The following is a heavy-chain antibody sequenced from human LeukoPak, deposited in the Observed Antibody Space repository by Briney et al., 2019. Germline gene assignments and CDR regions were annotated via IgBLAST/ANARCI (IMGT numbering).Heavy chain of an antibody. Sequence: SGGSPRLSCAASGFTVITSFMSWVRQAPGKGLEWISVIYNGGTTYYADSVKGRFTISRDNPKNTLYLQMNTLRAEDTAVYYCTKTGGPWDWGQGTLVTVSS. D-gene: IGHD7-27*01. CDR3: TKTGGPWD. CDR2: IYNGGTT. J-gene: IGHJ4*02. V-gene: IGHV3-53*01. CDR1: GFTVITSF.